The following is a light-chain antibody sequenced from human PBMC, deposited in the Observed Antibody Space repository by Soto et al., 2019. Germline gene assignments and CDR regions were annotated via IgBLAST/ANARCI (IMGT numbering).Light chain of an antibody. CDR2: SNN. V-gene: IGLV1-44*01. CDR3: AAWDDSLSGYV. CDR1: TSNIGSNT. Sequence: QSVLTQPPSASGTPGQRVTISCSGITSNIGSNTVNWYQQLPGTAPKLLIYSNNQRPSGVPDRFSGSKSGTSASLAISGLQSEDEADYYCAAWDDSLSGYVFGTGTKLTVL. J-gene: IGLJ1*01.